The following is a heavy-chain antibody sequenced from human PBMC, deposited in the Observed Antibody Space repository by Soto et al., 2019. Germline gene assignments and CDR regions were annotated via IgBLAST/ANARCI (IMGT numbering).Heavy chain of an antibody. CDR2: INPTSGGT. D-gene: IGHD5-12*01. J-gene: IGHJ6*02. CDR1: GYTFTSSY. Sequence: ASVKVSCKASGYTFTSSYIHWVRQAPGQGPEWMGIINPTSGGTSYAQNLQGRVTMTRDTSTRTVYMELNSLRSDDTAVYYCARGPGASDLDVWGQGTTVTVSS. CDR3: ARGPGASDLDV. V-gene: IGHV1-46*01.